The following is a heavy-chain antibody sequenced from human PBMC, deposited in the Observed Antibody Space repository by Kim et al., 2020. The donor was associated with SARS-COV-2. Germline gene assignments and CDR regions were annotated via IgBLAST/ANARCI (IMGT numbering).Heavy chain of an antibody. CDR2: TYYRSKWYN. CDR1: GDSVSSNSAA. D-gene: IGHD6-13*01. Sequence: SQTLSLTCAISGDSVSSNSAAWNWIRQSPSRGLEWLGRTYYRSKWYNHYAVSVKSRITINPDTSKNQFSLQLNSVTPEDTAVYYCARAELSSSWGYYYYYGMDVWGQGTTVTVSS. V-gene: IGHV6-1*01. CDR3: ARAELSSSWGYYYYYGMDV. J-gene: IGHJ6*02.